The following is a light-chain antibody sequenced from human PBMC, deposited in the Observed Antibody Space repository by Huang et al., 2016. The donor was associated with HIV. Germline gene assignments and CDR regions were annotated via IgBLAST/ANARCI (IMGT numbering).Light chain of an antibody. J-gene: IGKJ1*01. CDR2: ATS. V-gene: IGKV1-NL1*01. CDR1: QGMGNS. CDR3: QQYHSLPWT. Sequence: DIQMTQSPSSLSASVGDRVTITCRASQGMGNSLAWYQQKPEKAPRLLLYATSTLESGVPSRFSGSGSGTHYTLTINTLQPEDIASYYCQQYHSLPWTFGQGTKVEIK.